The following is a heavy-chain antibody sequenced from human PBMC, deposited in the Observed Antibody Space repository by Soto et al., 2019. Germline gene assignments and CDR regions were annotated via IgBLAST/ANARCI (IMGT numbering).Heavy chain of an antibody. J-gene: IGHJ6*02. D-gene: IGHD3-3*01. CDR3: PTHKATLGVVASAYSYYYYGMDV. CDR1: GFTFSSYA. CDR2: ISYDGSNK. Sequence: GGSLRLSCAASGFTFSSYAMHWGRQAPGKGLEWVAVISYDGSNKYYADSVKGRFTISRDNSKNTLYLQMNSLRPQDTAVYYSPTHKATLGVVASAYSYYYYGMDVWGQGTTVTVYS. V-gene: IGHV3-30-3*01.